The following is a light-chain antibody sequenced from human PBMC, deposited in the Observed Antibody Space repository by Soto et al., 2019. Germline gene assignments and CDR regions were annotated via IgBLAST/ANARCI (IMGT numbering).Light chain of an antibody. Sequence: DIQMTQSPSSLSASVGDRVTITCRASQSISNYLNWYQQKPGKAPNLLIYTASSLYSGVASRFSGSGSGTDFTLTISSLQPEDFASYYCQQSYSTPYTFGQGTKVEI. CDR1: QSISNY. CDR2: TAS. V-gene: IGKV1-39*01. J-gene: IGKJ2*01. CDR3: QQSYSTPYT.